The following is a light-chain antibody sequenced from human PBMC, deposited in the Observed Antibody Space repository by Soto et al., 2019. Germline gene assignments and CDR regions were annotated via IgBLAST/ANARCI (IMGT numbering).Light chain of an antibody. CDR3: QQYGRTSWT. Sequence: EIVLTQSPGTLSLSPGEGATLSCRASQSVSTNFFAWYQQKPGQAPRLLIYGASTRATGIPDRFSGSGSGKDFTLPISRLEPEDFAVYYCQQYGRTSWTFGQGTKV. CDR2: GAS. V-gene: IGKV3-20*01. J-gene: IGKJ1*01. CDR1: QSVSTNF.